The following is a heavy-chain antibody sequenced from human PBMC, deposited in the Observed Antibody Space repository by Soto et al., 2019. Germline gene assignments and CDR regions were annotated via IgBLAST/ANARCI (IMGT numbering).Heavy chain of an antibody. CDR2: ISSSSSTI. J-gene: IGHJ4*02. CDR3: ARDSSGYTRERHFDY. V-gene: IGHV3-48*02. D-gene: IGHD3-22*01. Sequence: SGGSLRLSCAASGFTFSSYSMNWVRQAPGKGLEWVSYISSSSSTIYYADSVKGRFTISRDNAKNTLYLQMNSLRDEDTAVYYCARDSSGYTRERHFDYWGQGTLVTVSS. CDR1: GFTFSSYS.